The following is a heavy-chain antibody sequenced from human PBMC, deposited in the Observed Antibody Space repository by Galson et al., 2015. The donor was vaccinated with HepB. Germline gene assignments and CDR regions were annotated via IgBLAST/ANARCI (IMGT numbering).Heavy chain of an antibody. CDR2: IYTSGST. Sequence: QVQLQESGPGLVKPSETLSLTCTVSGGSISSYYWRWIRQPAGKGPEWIGRIYTSGSTNYNPSLKSRVTMSVDTSKNQFSLKLSSVTAADTAVYYCARDLGDIVVVPAAQHYYYYYMDVWGKGTTVTVSS. D-gene: IGHD2-2*01. CDR1: GGSISSYY. J-gene: IGHJ6*03. V-gene: IGHV4-4*07. CDR3: ARDLGDIVVVPAAQHYYYYYMDV.